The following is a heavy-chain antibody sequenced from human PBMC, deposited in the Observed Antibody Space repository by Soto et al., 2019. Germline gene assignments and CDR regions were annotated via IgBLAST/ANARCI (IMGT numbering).Heavy chain of an antibody. D-gene: IGHD3-22*01. V-gene: IGHV4-34*01. CDR2: INHNGMT. J-gene: IGHJ5*02. Sequence: QVQLQEWGAGLLKPSETLSLTCAVYNGSFSGYYWSWIRQTPGKGLEWLGEINHNGMTNYHSSLKGLLTISVDTTKNQFSLKLSSVTAADTAVYYCARGGTGRFLPRQLFPYESWGQGTRVTVSS. CDR3: ARGGTGRFLPRQLFPYES. CDR1: NGSFSGYY.